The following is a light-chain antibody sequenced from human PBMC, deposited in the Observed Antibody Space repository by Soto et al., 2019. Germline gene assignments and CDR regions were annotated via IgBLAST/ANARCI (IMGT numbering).Light chain of an antibody. CDR2: DVT. J-gene: IGLJ1*01. V-gene: IGLV2-8*01. CDR1: SNDVGRFNY. CDR3: RSLVHGTSYG. Sequence: QSALTQAPSASGSPGQSVTIYCAGTSNDVGRFNYVSWYQHHPGKAPTLIIYDVTKRPSGVPDRYSGSESVYTAYLTVSGCHADDEADYFCRSLVHGTSYGFGTGTKLTVL.